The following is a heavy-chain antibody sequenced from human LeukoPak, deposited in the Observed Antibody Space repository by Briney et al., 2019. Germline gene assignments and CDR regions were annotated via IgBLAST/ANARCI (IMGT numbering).Heavy chain of an antibody. CDR3: VRDYRGGWNDY. D-gene: IGHD1-26*01. CDR1: GFTFRKHW. V-gene: IGHV3-7*01. CDR2: IREDGNEK. J-gene: IGHJ4*02. Sequence: GGSLRLSCAASGFTFRKHWMSWVRQTVGKGLECVAKIREDGNEKHCVDSVKGRFTISRDNAKNSLFLQMNNLRVDDTAVYYCVRDYRGGWNDYWGQGTLVTVSS.